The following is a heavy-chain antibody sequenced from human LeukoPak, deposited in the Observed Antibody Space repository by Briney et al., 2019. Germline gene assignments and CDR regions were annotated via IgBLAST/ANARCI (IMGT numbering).Heavy chain of an antibody. Sequence: QPGGSLRLSCEASGFTFSRNGMHWVRQAPGKGLEWVAVIWYDGSLKYYADSVKGRFTISRDNSKNTLYLQMNSLRAEDTAVYYCASDLSRPSPYYSYGKDVWGQGTTVTVSS. V-gene: IGHV3-33*01. J-gene: IGHJ6*01. CDR3: ASDLSRPSPYYSYGKDV. CDR2: IWYDGSLK. CDR1: GFTFSRNG.